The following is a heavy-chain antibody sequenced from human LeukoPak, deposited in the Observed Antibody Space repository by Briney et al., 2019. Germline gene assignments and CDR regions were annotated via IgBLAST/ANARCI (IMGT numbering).Heavy chain of an antibody. CDR2: ISYDGSNK. J-gene: IGHJ4*02. V-gene: IGHV3-30*18. Sequence: GGSLRLSCAASGFTFSSYGMHWVRQAPGKGLEWVAVISYDGSNKYYADSVKGRFTISRDNSKNTLYLQMNSLRAEDTAVYYCGKVQRYQLLRGYFDYWGQGTLVTVSS. CDR1: GFTFSSYG. CDR3: GKVQRYQLLRGYFDY. D-gene: IGHD2-2*01.